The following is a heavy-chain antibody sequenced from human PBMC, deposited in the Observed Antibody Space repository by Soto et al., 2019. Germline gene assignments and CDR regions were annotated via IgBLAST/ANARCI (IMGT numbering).Heavy chain of an antibody. CDR3: ARLGGYYQAFDQ. J-gene: IGHJ4*02. Sequence: SETLSLTCTVSGGSVSSGSYYWSWIRQPPGKGLEWIGYIYYSGSTNYNPSLKSRVTIAVDTSKNQFSLKLNSVTAADTAVYYCARLGGYYQAFDQWGQGSLVTVSS. CDR1: GGSVSSGSYY. CDR2: IYYSGST. D-gene: IGHD3-22*01. V-gene: IGHV4-61*01.